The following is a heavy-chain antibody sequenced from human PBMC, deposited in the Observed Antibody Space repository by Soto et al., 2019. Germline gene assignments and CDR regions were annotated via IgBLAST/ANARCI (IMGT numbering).Heavy chain of an antibody. CDR3: ARDRLMATAGTARHYFGLDV. D-gene: IGHD5-18*01. CDR2: VYYSGGS. J-gene: IGHJ6*02. CDR1: GVSIHNSHSF. Sequence: SETLSLTCAVSGVSIHNSHSFWGWIRQPPGKGLEFIGSVYYSGGSHYNPSLKGRVTISVDTSNNQVSLRVNSVTAADTAVYYCARDRLMATAGTARHYFGLDVWGQGTTVTVSS. V-gene: IGHV4-39*02.